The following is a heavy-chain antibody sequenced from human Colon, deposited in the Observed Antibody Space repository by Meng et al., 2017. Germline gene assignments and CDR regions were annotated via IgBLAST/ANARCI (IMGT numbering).Heavy chain of an antibody. D-gene: IGHD1-14*01. Sequence: SETLSLTCSVSNFSISDGFYWGWLRQPPGKALAWIGTIFRSGTTTYTPSLKSRVTISVDTPNNQFSLKLTSVTAADTAVYYCARVTTAQASYYFDSWGQGTLVTVSS. CDR2: IFRSGTT. CDR3: ARVTTAQASYYFDS. V-gene: IGHV4-38-2*02. J-gene: IGHJ4*02. CDR1: NFSISDGFY.